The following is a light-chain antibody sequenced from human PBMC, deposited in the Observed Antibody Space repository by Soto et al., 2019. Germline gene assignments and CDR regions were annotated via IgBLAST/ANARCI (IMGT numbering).Light chain of an antibody. CDR3: HQYDKWPPLT. J-gene: IGKJ4*01. CDR1: QSVSNN. V-gene: IGKV3-15*01. CDR2: GAS. Sequence: EVVMTQSPVTLSLSPGARATLSCRASQSVSNNLAWYQQKPGQTPRLIIYGASTRATGVPARFSGSGSGTDYTLIISSLRSEDFAVYYCHQYDKWPPLTFGGGTKVEIK.